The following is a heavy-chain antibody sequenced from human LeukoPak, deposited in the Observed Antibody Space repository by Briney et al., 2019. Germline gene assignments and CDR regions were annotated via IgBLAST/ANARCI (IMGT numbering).Heavy chain of an antibody. V-gene: IGHV3-30*03. CDR3: ATNSRRPHQYV. J-gene: IGHJ6*04. CDR2: ISYDGGNK. Sequence: GGSLRLSCAASGFTFSSYDMHWVRQAPGKGLEWVTLISYDGGNKYYGDSVKGRFTISRDNSKNTLYLQMTSLRVEDTAFYYCATNSRRPHQYVWGKGTTVTVSS. CDR1: GFTFSSYD. D-gene: IGHD1-14*01.